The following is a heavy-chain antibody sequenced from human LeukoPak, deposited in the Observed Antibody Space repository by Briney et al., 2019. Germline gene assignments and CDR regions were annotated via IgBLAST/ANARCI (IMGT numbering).Heavy chain of an antibody. CDR2: ISGSGGST. J-gene: IGHJ4*02. CDR3: AKDPTIFGVPSRGYFDY. V-gene: IGHV3-23*01. D-gene: IGHD3-3*01. CDR1: GFTFSSYA. Sequence: PGGSPRLSCAASGFTFSSYAMSWLRQAPGKGLEWVSAISGSGGSTYYADSEKGRFTISRDNSKNALYLQMNSLRAEDTAVYYCAKDPTIFGVPSRGYFDYWGQGTLVTVSS.